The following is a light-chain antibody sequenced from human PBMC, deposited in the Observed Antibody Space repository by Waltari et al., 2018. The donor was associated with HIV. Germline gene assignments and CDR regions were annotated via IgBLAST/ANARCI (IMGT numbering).Light chain of an antibody. CDR3: AAWDDSLKGGA. V-gene: IGLV1-44*01. CDR2: SNN. J-gene: IGLJ1*01. Sequence: QSVLAQPPSASGTPGQRVTISCSGSPPNIGGNTVSWYQQLPGTAPKLLIYSNNERPSGVPDRLSGSTSGTSASLVISGLQSEDEADYYCAAWDDSLKGGAFGTGTKVTVL. CDR1: PPNIGGNT.